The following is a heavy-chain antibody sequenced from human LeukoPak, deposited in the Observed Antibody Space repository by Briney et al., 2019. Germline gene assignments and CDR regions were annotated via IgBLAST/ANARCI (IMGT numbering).Heavy chain of an antibody. V-gene: IGHV1-69*01. Sequence: SVKVSCKASGGIFSSYAISWVRQAPGQGLEWMGGIIPIFGTANYAQKFQGRVTITADESTSTAYMELSSLRSEDTAVYYCATCARNFYSYRFDYWGQGTLVTVSS. CDR1: GGIFSSYA. J-gene: IGHJ4*02. D-gene: IGHD5-18*01. CDR3: ATCARNFYSYRFDY. CDR2: IIPIFGTA.